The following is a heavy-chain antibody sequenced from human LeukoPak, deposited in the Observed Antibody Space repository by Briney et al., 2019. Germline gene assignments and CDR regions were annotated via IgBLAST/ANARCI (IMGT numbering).Heavy chain of an antibody. Sequence: GGSLRLSCAASGFTFSNYFMHWVRQAPGKGLGRVSRINGDGRGTNYADSLKGRCTIARDNSKNTVYLQMNSLRVEETALYYCARGIEGDPPALDSWRQGTLLSVSA. CDR2: INGDGRGT. J-gene: IGHJ5*01. D-gene: IGHD1-26*01. CDR3: ARGIEGDPPALDS. V-gene: IGHV3-74*01. CDR1: GFTFSNYF.